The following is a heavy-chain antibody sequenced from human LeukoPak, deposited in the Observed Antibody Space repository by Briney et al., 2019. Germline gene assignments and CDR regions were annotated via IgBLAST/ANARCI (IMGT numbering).Heavy chain of an antibody. CDR1: GFALSDYY. V-gene: IGHV3-11*04. J-gene: IGHJ4*02. CDR3: ARDWRASPRNDY. CDR2: ISSSGSTI. Sequence: GGSLRLSCAASGFALSDYYMSWIRQAPGKGLEWVSYISSSGSTISYADSVKGRFTISRDNAKNSLVLQMNSLRVEDTAVYYCARDWRASPRNDYWGQGTLVTVSS.